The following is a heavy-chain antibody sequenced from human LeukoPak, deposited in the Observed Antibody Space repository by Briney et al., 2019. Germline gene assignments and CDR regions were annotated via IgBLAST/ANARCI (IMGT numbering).Heavy chain of an antibody. Sequence: ASVKVSCKASGYTFTGYYMHWVRQAPGQGLEWMGWINPNSGSTNYAQKFQGRVTMTRDTSISTAYMELSRLRSDDTAVYYCASGYCSGGSCYSQPFRNPFDYWGQGTLVTVSS. CDR2: INPNSGST. CDR3: ASGYCSGGSCYSQPFRNPFDY. J-gene: IGHJ4*02. CDR1: GYTFTGYY. V-gene: IGHV1-2*02. D-gene: IGHD2-15*01.